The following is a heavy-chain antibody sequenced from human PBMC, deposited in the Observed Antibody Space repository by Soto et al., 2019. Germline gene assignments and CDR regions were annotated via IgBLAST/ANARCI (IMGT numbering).Heavy chain of an antibody. CDR3: ARSYFDYYDTSGPMAFDI. CDR2: IYYSGST. V-gene: IGHV4-31*03. Sequence: PSETLCLTGTVSGGSISSGGYYWSWIRQHPGKGLEWIGYIYYSGSTYYNPSLKSRVTRSGGTSKNQFSLKLSSVTAADTAVYYCARSYFDYYDTSGPMAFDIWGQGTMVTVSS. J-gene: IGHJ3*02. CDR1: GGSISSGGYY. D-gene: IGHD3-22*01.